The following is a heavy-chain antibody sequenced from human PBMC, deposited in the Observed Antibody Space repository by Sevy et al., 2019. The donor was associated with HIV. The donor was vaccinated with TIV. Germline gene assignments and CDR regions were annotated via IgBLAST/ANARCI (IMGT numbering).Heavy chain of an antibody. D-gene: IGHD1-26*01. CDR3: ARGPPDGSYDYFDY. CDR1: GFTFSSYG. Sequence: GGSLRLSCAASGFTFSSYGMHWVRQAPGKGLEWVSAISGSSNYIYYAESVKGRFIISRDNVKNTLYLQMNSLRADDTAVYYCARGPPDGSYDYFDYWGQGTLVTVSS. V-gene: IGHV3-21*06. CDR2: ISGSSNYI. J-gene: IGHJ4*02.